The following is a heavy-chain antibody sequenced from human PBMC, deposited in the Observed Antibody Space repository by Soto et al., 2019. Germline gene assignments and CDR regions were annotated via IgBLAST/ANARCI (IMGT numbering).Heavy chain of an antibody. CDR3: ARGHLWFGETANFDY. V-gene: IGHV4-30-4*01. Sequence: SETLSLTCTVSGGSISSGDYYWSWIRQPPGKGLEWIGYIYYSGSTYYNPSLKSRVTISVDTSKNQFSLKLSSVTAADTAVYYCARGHLWFGETANFDYWGQGTLVTVSS. D-gene: IGHD3-10*01. J-gene: IGHJ4*02. CDR2: IYYSGST. CDR1: GGSISSGDYY.